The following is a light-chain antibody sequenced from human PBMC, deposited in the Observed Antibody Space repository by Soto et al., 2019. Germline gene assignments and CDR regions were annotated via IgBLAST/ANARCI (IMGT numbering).Light chain of an antibody. CDR3: QQYNSWPET. Sequence: EIVMTQSPGTLSLSPGGRATLFCRASQSVRSSLAWYQQKPGQAPRLFIYDASTRATGIPARFSGSGSGTEFTLTISSLQSEDFAVYYCQQYNSWPETFGQGTKVDIK. J-gene: IGKJ1*01. CDR1: QSVRSS. CDR2: DAS. V-gene: IGKV3-15*01.